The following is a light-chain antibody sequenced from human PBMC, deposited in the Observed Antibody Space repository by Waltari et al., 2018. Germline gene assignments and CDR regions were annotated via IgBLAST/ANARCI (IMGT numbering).Light chain of an antibody. CDR3: QQSYSTPPYT. CDR1: QSISSY. CDR2: AAS. V-gene: IGKV1-39*01. J-gene: IGKJ2*01. Sequence: DIQMTQSPSSLSASVGDRVTITCRASQSISSYLNWYKQKPGKAPKLLIYAASSLQSGVPSRFSGSGSGTDFTLTISSLQPEDFATYYCQQSYSTPPYTFGQGTKLE.